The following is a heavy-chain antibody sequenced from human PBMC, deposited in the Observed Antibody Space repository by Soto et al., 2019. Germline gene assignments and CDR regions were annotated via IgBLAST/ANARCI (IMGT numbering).Heavy chain of an antibody. V-gene: IGHV4-34*01. Sequence: SETLSLTCAVYGGSFNGYYWSWILQPPGKGLEWIGEINHSGSTNYNPSLKSRVTISVDTSKNQFSLKLSSVTAADTAGYYCARYSGYDSYYYGMDVWGQGTTVTVSS. CDR3: ARYSGYDSYYYGMDV. CDR1: GGSFNGYY. J-gene: IGHJ6*02. D-gene: IGHD5-12*01. CDR2: INHSGST.